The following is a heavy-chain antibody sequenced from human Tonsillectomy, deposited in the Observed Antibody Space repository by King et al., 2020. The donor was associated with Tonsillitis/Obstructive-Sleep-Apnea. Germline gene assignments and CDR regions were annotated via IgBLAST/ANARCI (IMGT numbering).Heavy chain of an antibody. CDR3: AVISSIDWYFHL. CDR2: ISSSGSTT. J-gene: IGHJ2*01. Sequence: QLVQSGGSLVQPGGSLRLSCAASGFTFSSYEMNWVRQAPGKGLEWISYISSSGSTTHYADSVKGRFTISRDNAKNSLYLQMNSLRTEDTAVSYCAVISSIDWYFHLWGRGPLVPVPS. V-gene: IGHV3-48*03. CDR1: GFTFSSYE. D-gene: IGHD3-16*02.